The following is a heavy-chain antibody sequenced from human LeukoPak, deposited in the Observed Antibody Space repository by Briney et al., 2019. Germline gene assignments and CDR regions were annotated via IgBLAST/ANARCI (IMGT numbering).Heavy chain of an antibody. D-gene: IGHD3-10*01. CDR1: GGTFSSYA. V-gene: IGHV1-2*02. CDR2: INPNSGGT. J-gene: IGHJ5*02. CDR3: ARGYYGSGADQFDP. Sequence: ASVKVSCKASGGTFSSYAISWVRQAPGQGLEWMGWINPNSGGTNYAQKFQGRVTMTRDTSISTAYMELSRLRSDDTAVYYCARGYYGSGADQFDPWGQGTLVTVSS.